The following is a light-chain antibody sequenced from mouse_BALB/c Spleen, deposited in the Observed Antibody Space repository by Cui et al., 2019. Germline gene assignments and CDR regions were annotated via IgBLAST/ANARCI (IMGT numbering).Light chain of an antibody. Sequence: DILMTQSPSSMSVSLGDTVSITCHASQGISSNIGWLQQKPGKSFKGLIYHGTNLEDGVPSRFSGSGSGADYSLTIGSLESEDFADYYCVQYAQFPYTFGGGTKLEIK. V-gene: IGKV14-100*01. J-gene: IGKJ2*01. CDR1: QGISSN. CDR3: VQYAQFPYT. CDR2: HGT.